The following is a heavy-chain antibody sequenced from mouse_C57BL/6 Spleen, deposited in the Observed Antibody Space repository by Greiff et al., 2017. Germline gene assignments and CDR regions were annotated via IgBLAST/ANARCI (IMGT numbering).Heavy chain of an antibody. D-gene: IGHD1-1*01. Sequence: QVQLQQPGAELVMPGASVKLSCKASGYTFTSYWMHWVKQRPGQGLEWIGEIDPSDSYTNYNQKFKGKSTLTVDKSSSTAYMQLSGLTSEDSAVYYCERYYGSSYRAMDYWGQGTSVTVSS. CDR2: IDPSDSYT. V-gene: IGHV1-69*01. CDR1: GYTFTSYW. CDR3: ERYYGSSYRAMDY. J-gene: IGHJ4*01.